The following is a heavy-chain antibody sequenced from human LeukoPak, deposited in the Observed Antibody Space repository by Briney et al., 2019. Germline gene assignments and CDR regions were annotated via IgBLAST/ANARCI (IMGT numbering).Heavy chain of an antibody. D-gene: IGHD2-15*01. J-gene: IGHJ3*02. Sequence: SETLSLTCTGSGGSISRYYWSWVRQPPGKGREWVGYIYYSGSTNHHPSLKSRVPISVDTSKNQFSLKLSSVTAADAAVYYCARDGGGRNEAFDIWGQGTMVTVSS. CDR2: IYYSGST. V-gene: IGHV4-59*01. CDR1: GGSISRYY. CDR3: ARDGGGRNEAFDI.